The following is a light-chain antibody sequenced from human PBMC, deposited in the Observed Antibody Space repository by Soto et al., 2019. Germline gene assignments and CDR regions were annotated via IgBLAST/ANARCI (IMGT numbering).Light chain of an antibody. CDR1: QSLDNY. Sequence: EIVLTQSPATLSLSPGERATLSCRASQSLDNYLAWYQHKPGQPPMLLIYDASTRAPDIPASFIGSGSGTDFPLTISGLEPEDFAVYYCQQRGRWPSFGGGTKVEIK. CDR2: DAS. V-gene: IGKV3-11*01. CDR3: QQRGRWPS. J-gene: IGKJ4*01.